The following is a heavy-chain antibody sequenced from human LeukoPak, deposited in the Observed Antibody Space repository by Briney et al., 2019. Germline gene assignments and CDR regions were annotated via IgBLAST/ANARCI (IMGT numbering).Heavy chain of an antibody. D-gene: IGHD3-10*01. CDR1: GFTFSSYE. CDR3: ARPLGTGAFGELS. Sequence: PGGSLRLSCAASGFTFSSYEMKWVRQAPGKGLQWVSYISSSGSTIYYADSVKGRFTISRDNAKNSLYLQMNSLRAEDTAVYYCARPLGTGAFGELSWGQGTLVTVSS. J-gene: IGHJ5*02. V-gene: IGHV3-48*03. CDR2: ISSSGSTI.